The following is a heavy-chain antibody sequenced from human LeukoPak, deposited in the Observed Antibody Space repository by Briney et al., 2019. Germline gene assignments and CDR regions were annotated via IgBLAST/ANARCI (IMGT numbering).Heavy chain of an antibody. CDR1: GGSIDITNY. J-gene: IGHJ4*02. CDR3: TRENRPFCPFAH. V-gene: IGHV4-4*02. CDR2: IAHDGTT. Sequence: NPSETLSLTCGVSGGSIDITNYWSWVRQAPGRGLEWIGEIAHDGTTNYNASLRSRVAMSLDRANNHFSLILTSVTAADTAVYYCTRENRPFCPFAHWGQGVLVTVSS. D-gene: IGHD2/OR15-2a*01.